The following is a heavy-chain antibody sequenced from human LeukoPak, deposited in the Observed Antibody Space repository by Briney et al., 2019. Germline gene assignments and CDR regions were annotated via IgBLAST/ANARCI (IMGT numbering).Heavy chain of an antibody. CDR1: RGTFSSYA. J-gene: IGHJ5*02. V-gene: IGHV1-69*04. CDR2: IIPILGIA. D-gene: IGHD3-16*02. CDR3: AREGTSIMITCGGVIALNWFDP. Sequence: SLKVSCKASRGTFSSYAISWVRPAPGQGLEWLGRIIPILGIANYAQKFQGRVTITADKSTSRAYMELSSLRSEDTAVYYCAREGTSIMITCGGVIALNWFDPWGQGTLVTVSS.